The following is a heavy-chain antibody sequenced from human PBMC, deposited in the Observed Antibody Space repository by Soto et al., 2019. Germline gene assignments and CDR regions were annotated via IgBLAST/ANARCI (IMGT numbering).Heavy chain of an antibody. CDR2: ISYDGRNK. V-gene: IGHV3-30*18. Sequence: GGPLRLSCAASGFTFSSYGMHWVRQAPGKGLEWVAVISYDGRNKYYADAVKGRFTISRDNSKNTLYLQMSSLRAEDTAVYYCVKDGSSGWPYFYDMDVWGQGTTVTVSS. J-gene: IGHJ6*02. CDR3: VKDGSSGWPYFYDMDV. D-gene: IGHD6-19*01. CDR1: GFTFSSYG.